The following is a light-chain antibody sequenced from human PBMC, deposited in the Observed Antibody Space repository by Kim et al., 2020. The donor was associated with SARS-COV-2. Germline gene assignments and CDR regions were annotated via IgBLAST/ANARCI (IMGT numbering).Light chain of an antibody. CDR3: QQYYGTPYS. Sequence: ATINCKSSQSVLYSSNNKNYLAWYQQKPGQPPKLLIYWASTQESGVPDRFSGSGSGTDFTLTISRLQAEDVAVYYCQQYYGTPYSFGQGTKLEI. CDR2: WAS. CDR1: QSVLYSSNNKNY. J-gene: IGKJ2*03. V-gene: IGKV4-1*01.